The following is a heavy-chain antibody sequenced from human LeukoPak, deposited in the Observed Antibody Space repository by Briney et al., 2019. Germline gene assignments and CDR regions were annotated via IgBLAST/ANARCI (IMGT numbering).Heavy chain of an antibody. J-gene: IGHJ4*02. D-gene: IGHD3-16*01. V-gene: IGHV3-21*06. Sequence: GGSLRLSCSASGFTFSDYDMNWIRQAPGKGLEWISAISGRSSHTYYGDSVKGRFSISRDNAKNLLYLQMNGLGAEDTAVYYCGRAFPPLRTSSAGDLWGQGTLVTVSP. CDR3: GRAFPPLRTSSAGDL. CDR2: ISGRSSHT. CDR1: GFTFSDYD.